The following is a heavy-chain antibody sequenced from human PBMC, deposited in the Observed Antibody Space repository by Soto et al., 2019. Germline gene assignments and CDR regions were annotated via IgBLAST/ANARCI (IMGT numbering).Heavy chain of an antibody. V-gene: IGHV3-53*02. CDR1: GFTVSTNY. J-gene: IGHJ4*02. Sequence: EVQLLETGGGLIQPGGSLRLSCAASGFTVSTNYMTWVRQAPGKGLKWVSIIHADGSTFYVDSVKGRFTISRDNAKNSLYLQMNILTDGDTAVYYCARQGPYGDHDHWGQGTLVTVSS. CDR2: IHADGST. D-gene: IGHD4-17*01. CDR3: ARQGPYGDHDH.